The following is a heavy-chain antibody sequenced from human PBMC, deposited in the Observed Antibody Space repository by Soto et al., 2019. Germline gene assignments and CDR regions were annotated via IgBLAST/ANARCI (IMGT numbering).Heavy chain of an antibody. D-gene: IGHD1-26*01. CDR1: GGSISSGDYY. J-gene: IGHJ6*02. Sequence: QVQLQESGPGLVKPSQTLSLTCTVSGGSISSGDYYWSWIRQPPGKGLEWIGYIYYSGSTYYNPSLKSRVTISVATSKHQFSLKLSSVTAADTAVYYCARDLLNAESDYPYYGMDVWGQGTTVTVSS. V-gene: IGHV4-30-4*01. CDR2: IYYSGST. CDR3: ARDLLNAESDYPYYGMDV.